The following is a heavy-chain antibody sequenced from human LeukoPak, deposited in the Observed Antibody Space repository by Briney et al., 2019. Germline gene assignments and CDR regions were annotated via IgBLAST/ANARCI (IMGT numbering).Heavy chain of an antibody. D-gene: IGHD3-22*01. CDR2: FDPEDGET. CDR1: GYTLTELS. Sequence: GASVKVSCKVSGYTLTELSMHWVRQAPGKGLEWMGGFDPEDGETIYAQKFQGRVTMTEDTSTDTAYMELSSLRSEDTAVYYCATVGTYYYYSSGLDYWGQGTLVTVSS. V-gene: IGHV1-24*01. J-gene: IGHJ4*02. CDR3: ATVGTYYYYSSGLDY.